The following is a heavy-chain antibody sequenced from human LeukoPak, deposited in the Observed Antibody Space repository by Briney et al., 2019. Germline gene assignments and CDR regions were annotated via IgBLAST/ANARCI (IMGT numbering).Heavy chain of an antibody. D-gene: IGHD6-6*01. CDR3: ARPRVEHSSSFTLDY. Sequence: ASVKVSCKASGYTFTSYYMHWVRQAPGQGLEWMGIINPSGGSTSYAQKFQGRVTMTRDTSTSTVYMELSSLRSEDTAVYYCARPRVEHSSSFTLDYWGQGTLVTVSS. CDR2: INPSGGST. CDR1: GYTFTSYY. V-gene: IGHV1-46*01. J-gene: IGHJ4*02.